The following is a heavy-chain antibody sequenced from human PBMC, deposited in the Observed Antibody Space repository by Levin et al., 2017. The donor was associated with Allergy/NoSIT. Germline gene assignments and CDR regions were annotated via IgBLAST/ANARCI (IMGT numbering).Heavy chain of an antibody. CDR1: GFTFSSYG. CDR2: ISYDGSNK. Sequence: LSLTCAASGFTFSSYGMHWVRQAPGKGLEWVAVISYDGSNKYYADSVKGRFTISRDNSKNTLYLQMNSLRAEDTAVYYCAKGMEHVPEYGMDVWGQGTTVTVSS. J-gene: IGHJ6*02. CDR3: AKGMEHVPEYGMDV. D-gene: IGHD6-6*01. V-gene: IGHV3-30*18.